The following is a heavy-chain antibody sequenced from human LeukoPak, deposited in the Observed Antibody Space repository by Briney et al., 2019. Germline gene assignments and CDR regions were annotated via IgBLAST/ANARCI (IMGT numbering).Heavy chain of an antibody. CDR3: AKDTYYYGSGSPIDY. CDR1: GFTFSSYG. D-gene: IGHD3-10*01. J-gene: IGHJ4*02. CDR2: ISYDGSNK. Sequence: GGSLRLSCAASGFTFSSYGMHWVRQAPGKGLEWVAVISYDGSNKYYADSVKGRFTISRDNSKNTLYLQMNSLRAEDTAVYYCAKDTYYYGSGSPIDYWGQGTLVTVSS. V-gene: IGHV3-30*18.